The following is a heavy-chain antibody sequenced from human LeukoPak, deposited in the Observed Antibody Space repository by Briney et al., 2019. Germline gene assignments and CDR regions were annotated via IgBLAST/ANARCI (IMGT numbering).Heavy chain of an antibody. CDR1: GYSFNTYW. CDR2: IYPGDSNT. Sequence: GEFLKISCKGSGYSFNTYWIGWVRQMPGKGLEWVGIIYPGDSNTRYSPSFQGQVTISADKSISTAYLQWSSLKASDTAMYYCARQNIAVSAPDDWGQGTLVTVSS. D-gene: IGHD6-19*01. CDR3: ARQNIAVSAPDD. J-gene: IGHJ4*02. V-gene: IGHV5-51*01.